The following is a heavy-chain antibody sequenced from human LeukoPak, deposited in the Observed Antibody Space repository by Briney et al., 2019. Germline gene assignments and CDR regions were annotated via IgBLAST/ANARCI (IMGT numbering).Heavy chain of an antibody. CDR3: AKVSYYDILTGPTDY. J-gene: IGHJ4*02. Sequence: PGGSLRLSCAASEFTFSSYAMSWIRQAPGKGLEWVSAISGSGGSTYYADSVKGRFTISRDNSKNTLYLQMNSLRAEDTAVYYCAKVSYYDILTGPTDYWGQGTLVTVSS. D-gene: IGHD3-9*01. CDR2: ISGSGGST. CDR1: EFTFSSYA. V-gene: IGHV3-23*01.